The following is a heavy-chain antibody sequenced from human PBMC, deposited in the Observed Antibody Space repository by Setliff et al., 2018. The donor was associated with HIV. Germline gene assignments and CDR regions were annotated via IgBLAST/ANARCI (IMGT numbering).Heavy chain of an antibody. J-gene: IGHJ6*02. CDR2: ISWSGGGT. Sequence: RPGGSLRLSCAASGFTFEDYGMSWVRQVPGKGLEWVSGISWSGGGTGYADPVKGRFTISRDNAKNSLYLQMNSLRAEDTAVYYCARDVCITMVRGVRRPYYYYGMDVWGQGTTVTVSS. D-gene: IGHD3-10*01. CDR3: ARDVCITMVRGVRRPYYYYGMDV. V-gene: IGHV3-20*04. CDR1: GFTFEDYG.